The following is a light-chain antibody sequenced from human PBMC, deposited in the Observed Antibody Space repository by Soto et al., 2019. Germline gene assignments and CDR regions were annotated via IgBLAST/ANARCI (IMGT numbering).Light chain of an antibody. CDR3: QQYDKWPYT. J-gene: IGKJ2*01. Sequence: ENVLMQSPATLSVSPGERATLSCRTSQIIGTNLAWYQQKPGQAPRLLIYGAFIRAPGFPVRFRGTGSGSEFTLTISSLQSEDGALYYCQQYDKWPYTFGQGTNLEIK. CDR1: QIIGTN. V-gene: IGKV3-15*01. CDR2: GAF.